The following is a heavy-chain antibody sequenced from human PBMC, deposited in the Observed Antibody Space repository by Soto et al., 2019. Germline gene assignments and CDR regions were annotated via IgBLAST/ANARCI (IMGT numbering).Heavy chain of an antibody. CDR1: GFTFSRYD. J-gene: IGHJ6*02. CDR3: VRGHYGMDV. Sequence: EVQLLESGGGLVQPGGSLRLSCAASGFTFSRYDMSWVRQAPGKGLEWVSAISGSGGSTYYADSVKGRFTISRDNSKNTLYLQMNSLRAEDTAVYSCVRGHYGMDVWGQGTTVTVSS. CDR2: ISGSGGST. V-gene: IGHV3-23*01.